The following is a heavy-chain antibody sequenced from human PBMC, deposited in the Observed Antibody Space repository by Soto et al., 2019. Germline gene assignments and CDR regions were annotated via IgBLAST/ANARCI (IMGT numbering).Heavy chain of an antibody. J-gene: IGHJ6*02. D-gene: IGHD4-4*01. CDR2: INPDGGGT. V-gene: IGHV1-46*01. CDR1: GYTFTSYY. Sequence: QVQLVQSGAEVKKPGASVKVSCKASGYTFTSYYMHWVRLAPGQGLEWMGIINPDGGGTSYAQQFQGRDIMTRDTSTSTVYMKMSSLRSEDKAVYYCAVGGNYLSMDVWGQGSKVTVSS. CDR3: AVGGNYLSMDV.